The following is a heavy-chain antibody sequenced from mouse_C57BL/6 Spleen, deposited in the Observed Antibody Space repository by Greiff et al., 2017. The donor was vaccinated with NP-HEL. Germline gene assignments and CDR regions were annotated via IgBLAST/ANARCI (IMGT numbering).Heavy chain of an antibody. V-gene: IGHV1-78*01. CDR1: GYTFTDHT. J-gene: IGHJ3*01. D-gene: IGHD2-5*01. CDR2: IYPRDGST. Sequence: QVQLQQSDAELVKPGASVKISCKVSGYTFTDHTIHWMKQRPEQGLEWIGYIYPRDGSTKYNEKFKGKATLTADKSSSTAYMQLNSLTSEDSAVYFCARAYYSNNRGAWFAYWGQGTLVTVSA. CDR3: ARAYYSNNRGAWFAY.